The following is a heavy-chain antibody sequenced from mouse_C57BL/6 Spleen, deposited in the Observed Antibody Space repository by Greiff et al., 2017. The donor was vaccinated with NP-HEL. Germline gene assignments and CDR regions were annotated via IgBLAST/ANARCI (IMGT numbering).Heavy chain of an antibody. J-gene: IGHJ1*03. CDR2: IHPNSGST. CDR3: AISPYYYGSSSDWYFDV. Sequence: QVQLQQPGAELVKPGASVKLSCKASGYTFTSYWMHWVKQRPGQGLEWIGMIHPNSGSTNYNEKFKSKATLTVDKSSSTAYMQLSSLTSEDSAVYYCAISPYYYGSSSDWYFDVWGTGTTVTVSA. CDR1: GYTFTSYW. V-gene: IGHV1-64*01. D-gene: IGHD1-1*01.